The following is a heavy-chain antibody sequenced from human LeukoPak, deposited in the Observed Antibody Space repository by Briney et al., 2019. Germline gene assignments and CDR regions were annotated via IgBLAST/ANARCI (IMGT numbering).Heavy chain of an antibody. CDR3: TTDQMVRGYYFDY. CDR2: IKSETGGGTT. J-gene: IGHJ4*02. Sequence: GGSLRLSCAASGFTFSNAWMSWVRQAPGKGLEWVGRIKSETGGGTTDYAAPVKGRFTISRDDSKNTLYLQMNSLKTEDTAVYYCTTDQMVRGYYFDYWGQGTLVTVSS. CDR1: GFTFSNAW. V-gene: IGHV3-15*01. D-gene: IGHD3-10*01.